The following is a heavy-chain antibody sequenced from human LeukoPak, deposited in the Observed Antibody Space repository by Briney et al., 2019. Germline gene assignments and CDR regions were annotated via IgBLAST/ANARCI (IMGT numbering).Heavy chain of an antibody. D-gene: IGHD2-15*01. CDR2: IRSKAYGGTT. CDR3: TREYCSGGSCYSGY. J-gene: IGHJ4*02. V-gene: IGHV3-49*04. CDR1: GFTFGDYA. Sequence: PGRSLRLSCTASGFTFGDYAMSWVRQAPGKGLEWVGFIRSKAYGGTTEYAASVKGRFTISRDDSKSIAYLQMNSLKTEDTAVYYCTREYCSGGSCYSGYWGQGTLVTVSS.